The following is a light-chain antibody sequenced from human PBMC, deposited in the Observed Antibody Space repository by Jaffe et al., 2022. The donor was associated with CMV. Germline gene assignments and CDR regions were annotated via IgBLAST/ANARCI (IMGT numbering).Light chain of an antibody. J-gene: IGLJ3*02. CDR3: QSSEV. CDR1: SSNIGAGYD. CDR2: RNN. V-gene: IGLV1-40*01. Sequence: QSVLTQPPSVSGAPGQRVTISCTGSSSNIGAGYDVHWYQQLPGTAPKLLIYRNNNRPSGVPDRFSGSRSATSASLAITGLQAEDEADYYCQSSEVFGGGTKLTVL.